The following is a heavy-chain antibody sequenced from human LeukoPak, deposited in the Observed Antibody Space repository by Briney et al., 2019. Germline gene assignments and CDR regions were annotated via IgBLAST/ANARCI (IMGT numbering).Heavy chain of an antibody. V-gene: IGHV1-69*06. CDR2: IIPIFGTA. J-gene: IGHJ4*02. D-gene: IGHD1-26*01. CDR3: ARDQAYEESGSYYGGVAY. Sequence: SVKVSCKASGGTFSSYAISWVRQAPGQGLEWMGGIIPIFGTANYAQKFQGRVTITADKSTSTAYMELSSLRSEDTAVYYCARDQAYEESGSYYGGVAYWGQGTLVTVSS. CDR1: GGTFSSYA.